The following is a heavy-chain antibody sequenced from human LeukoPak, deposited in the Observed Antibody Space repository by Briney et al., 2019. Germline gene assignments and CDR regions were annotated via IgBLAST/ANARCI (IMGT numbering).Heavy chain of an antibody. Sequence: GGSLRLSCAASGFTFSSYGMHWVRQAPGKGLEWVAIISYDGSNKYYADSVKGRFTISRDNSKNTLYLQMNSLRAEDTAVYYWAKDQSQVTFYYWGQGTLGTVSS. J-gene: IGHJ4*02. V-gene: IGHV3-30*18. D-gene: IGHD4-11*01. CDR1: GFTFSSYG. CDR2: ISYDGSNK. CDR3: AKDQSQVTFYY.